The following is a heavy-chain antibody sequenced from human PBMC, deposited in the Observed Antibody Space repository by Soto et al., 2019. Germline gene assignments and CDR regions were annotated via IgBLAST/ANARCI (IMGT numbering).Heavy chain of an antibody. V-gene: IGHV3-23*01. J-gene: IGHJ3*02. D-gene: IGHD3-22*01. CDR2: IRGSGNTT. CDR1: RFTFSSYA. Sequence: VGSLRLSCAASRFTFSSYAMSWVRQAPGKGLEWVASIRGSGNTTYYADSVKGRFTISRDNSKNTLYLQMNSLRAEDTAVFYCAKDRGWYDTSADHHSFDIWGQGTMVTVSS. CDR3: AKDRGWYDTSADHHSFDI.